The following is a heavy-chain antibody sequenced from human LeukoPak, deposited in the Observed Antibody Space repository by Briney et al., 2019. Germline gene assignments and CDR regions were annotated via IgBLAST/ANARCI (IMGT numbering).Heavy chain of an antibody. CDR1: GFTFSSYG. D-gene: IGHD6-19*01. V-gene: IGHV3-30*19. CDR3: AREHSSGWYSGIIDY. J-gene: IGHJ4*02. Sequence: PGRSLRLSCAASGFTFSSYGMHWVRQAPGKGLEWVAVISYDGSNKYYADSVKGRFTISRDNSKNTLYLQMNSLRAEDTAVYYCAREHSSGWYSGIIDYWGQGTLVTVSS. CDR2: ISYDGSNK.